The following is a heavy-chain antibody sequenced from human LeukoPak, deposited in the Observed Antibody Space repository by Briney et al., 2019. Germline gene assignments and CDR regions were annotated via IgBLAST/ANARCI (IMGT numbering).Heavy chain of an antibody. Sequence: PSETLSLTCAVSGDSVSSSNYYWSWIRQPPGKGLEWIGYIYYGGNTNYNPSLQSRVTISVDTSKSQFSLKLSSVTAEDTAVYYCATNRDGYDDGGYWGQGTLVTVSS. J-gene: IGHJ4*02. CDR3: ATNRDGYDDGGY. D-gene: IGHD5-24*01. CDR2: IYYGGNT. V-gene: IGHV4-61*01. CDR1: GDSVSSSNYY.